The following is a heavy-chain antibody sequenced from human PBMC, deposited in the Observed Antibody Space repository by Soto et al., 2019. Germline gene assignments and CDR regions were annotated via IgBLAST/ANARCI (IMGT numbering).Heavy chain of an antibody. CDR3: ARHGYYPYPYFDY. V-gene: IGHV4-39*01. CDR2: IYYSGST. Sequence: QLLESGPGLVKPSETLSLTCTVSGGSISSTTYSWGWIRQSPGKGLEWIGTIYYSGSTYYNPSLKSRVTISVDTSKNQFSLKVNSVTAADTARYYCARHGYYPYPYFDYWGQGTLVTVSS. CDR1: GGSISSTTYS. J-gene: IGHJ4*02. D-gene: IGHD5-18*01.